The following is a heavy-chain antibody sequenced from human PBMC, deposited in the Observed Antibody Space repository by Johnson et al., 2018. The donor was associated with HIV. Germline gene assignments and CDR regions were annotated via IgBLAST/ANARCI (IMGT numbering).Heavy chain of an antibody. CDR1: GFTFSSYA. V-gene: IGHV3-23*04. J-gene: IGHJ3*02. D-gene: IGHD6-6*01. Sequence: VQLVESGGGLVQPGASLRLSCAASGFTFSSYAMSWVRQAPGKGLEWVSAISGSGGSTYYADSVTGRFTISRDNSKNTLYLQMNSLRAEDSAVYYCARDSSNSFRFEMYAFDIWGQGTMVTVSS. CDR2: ISGSGGST. CDR3: ARDSSNSFRFEMYAFDI.